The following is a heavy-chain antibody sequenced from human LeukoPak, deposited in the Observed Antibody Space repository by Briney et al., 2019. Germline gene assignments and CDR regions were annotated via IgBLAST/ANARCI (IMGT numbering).Heavy chain of an antibody. J-gene: IGHJ3*02. Sequence: GGSLRLSCAASGFTFSDYYVSWIRQAPGKGLEWVSYISSSSSYTNYADSVKGRFTISRDNAKNSLYLQMNSLRAEDTAVYYCARDTKATMVRGTAFDIWGQGTMVTVSS. CDR2: ISSSSSYT. V-gene: IGHV3-11*06. D-gene: IGHD3-10*01. CDR1: GFTFSDYY. CDR3: ARDTKATMVRGTAFDI.